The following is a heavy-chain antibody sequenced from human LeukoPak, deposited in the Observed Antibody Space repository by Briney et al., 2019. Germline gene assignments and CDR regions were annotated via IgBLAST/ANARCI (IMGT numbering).Heavy chain of an antibody. CDR3: ARDQVSRSSTIAY. Sequence: GGSLRRLRAASGFTFSSYSMNWVSQAPGKGLEWVSSISSSSSYIYYADSVKGRFTISRDNAKNSLYLQMNSLRAEDTAVYYCARDQVSRSSTIAYWEEGSLLTVSS. J-gene: IGHJ4*02. D-gene: IGHD6-6*01. CDR1: GFTFSSYS. V-gene: IGHV3-21*01. CDR2: ISSSSSYI.